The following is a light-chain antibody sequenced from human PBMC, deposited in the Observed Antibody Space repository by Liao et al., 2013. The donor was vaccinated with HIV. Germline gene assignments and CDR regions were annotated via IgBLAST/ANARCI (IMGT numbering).Light chain of an antibody. CDR3: QVWDSTSDHRV. CDR2: YDS. V-gene: IGLV3-21*04. Sequence: SYELTQPPSVSVAPGETARVTCGGNNIGGKSVHWYQQQPGQAPVLVISYDSERPSGIPERFSGSNSGTTATLTISRVEAGDEADYYCQVWDSTSDHRVFGGGTKLTVV. J-gene: IGLJ3*02. CDR1: NIGGKS.